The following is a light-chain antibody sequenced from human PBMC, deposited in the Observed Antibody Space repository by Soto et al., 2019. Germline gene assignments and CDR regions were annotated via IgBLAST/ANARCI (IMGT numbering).Light chain of an antibody. CDR3: QQYNNWPKT. CDR1: QSVAGN. Sequence: EIGITQSPATPSVSPGETATLSCRASQSVAGNLAWYQQKPGQAPRLLIYGASTRATGIPARFSGSGSGTEFTLTISSLQSEDFAVYYCQQYNNWPKTFGQGTKVDNK. V-gene: IGKV3-15*01. CDR2: GAS. J-gene: IGKJ1*01.